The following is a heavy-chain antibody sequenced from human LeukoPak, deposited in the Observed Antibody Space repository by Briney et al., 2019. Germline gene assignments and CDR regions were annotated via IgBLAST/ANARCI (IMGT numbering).Heavy chain of an antibody. J-gene: IGHJ4*02. V-gene: IGHV4-34*01. CDR1: GGSFSGYY. D-gene: IGHD6-6*01. Sequence: SETLSLTCAVYGGSFSGYYWSWIRRPPGKGLEWIGEINHSGSTNYNPSLKSRVTISVDTSKNQFSLKLSSVTAADTAVYYCARAGIAARPGNYWGQGTLVTVSS. CDR3: ARAGIAARPGNY. CDR2: INHSGST.